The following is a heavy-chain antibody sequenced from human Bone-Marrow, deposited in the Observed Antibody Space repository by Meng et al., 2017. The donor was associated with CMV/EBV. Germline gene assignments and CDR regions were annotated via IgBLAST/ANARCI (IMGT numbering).Heavy chain of an antibody. CDR1: GFTVSSNY. J-gene: IGHJ6*02. V-gene: IGHV3-53*01. CDR3: ARGRRVGATFRYGMDV. Sequence: GGSLRLSCTVSGFTVSSNYMNWVRRAPGKGLEWVSVIHSGGNTYYADSVKGRFSISRDNSKNTLYLQMNSLRAEDTAVYYCARGRRVGATFRYGMDVWGQGPTVTVSS. CDR2: IHSGGNT. D-gene: IGHD1-26*01.